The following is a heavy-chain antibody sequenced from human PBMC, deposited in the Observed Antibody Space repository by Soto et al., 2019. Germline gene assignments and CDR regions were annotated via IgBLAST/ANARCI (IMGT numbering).Heavy chain of an antibody. V-gene: IGHV4-59*12. CDR3: ARGSVDTVDSSGFYEY. D-gene: IGHD3-22*01. J-gene: IGHJ4*02. CDR2: IHYSGSA. CDR1: GSSIIGYY. Sequence: PSETLSLTCTFSGSSIIGYYWTWIRQSPERGLEWIGYIHYSGSANYNPSLNSRLTMSVDRSKSQFSMKLASVTAADRAVYYCARGSVDTVDSSGFYEYWGQGTPVTVSS.